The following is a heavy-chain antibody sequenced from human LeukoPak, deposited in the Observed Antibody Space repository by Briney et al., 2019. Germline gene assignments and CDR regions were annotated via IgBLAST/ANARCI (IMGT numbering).Heavy chain of an antibody. Sequence: SETLSLTCAVYGGSFSGYYWSWIRQPPGKGLEWIGEINHSGSTNYNPSLKSRVNISVDTSKIQFSLKLSSVTAADTAVYYCARGGLGSSLVRYFDLWGRGTLVTVSS. CDR3: ARGGLGSSLVRYFDL. V-gene: IGHV4-34*01. CDR1: GGSFSGYY. D-gene: IGHD6-13*01. CDR2: INHSGST. J-gene: IGHJ2*01.